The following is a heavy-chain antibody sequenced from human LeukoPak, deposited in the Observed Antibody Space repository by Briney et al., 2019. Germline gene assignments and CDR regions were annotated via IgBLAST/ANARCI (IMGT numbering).Heavy chain of an antibody. CDR3: AKDDGSSWYGGDYFDY. J-gene: IGHJ4*02. CDR2: ISGSGGST. Sequence: PGGSLRLSCAASGFTFSSYAMSWVRQAPGTGLEGVSAISGSGGSTYYADSVKGRFTISRDNSKNTLYLQMNSLRAEDTAVYYCAKDDGSSWYGGDYFDYWGQGTLVTVSS. CDR1: GFTFSSYA. V-gene: IGHV3-23*01. D-gene: IGHD6-13*01.